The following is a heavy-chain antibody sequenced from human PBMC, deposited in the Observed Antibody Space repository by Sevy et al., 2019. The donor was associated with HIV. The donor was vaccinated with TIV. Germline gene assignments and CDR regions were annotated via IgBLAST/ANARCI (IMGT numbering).Heavy chain of an antibody. Sequence: GGSLRLSCAASGFTFSSYWMHWVRQAPGKGLVWVSRINSDGSSTSYADSVKGRFTISGDNAKNTLYLQMNSLRAEDTAVYYCARELMAGDFDYWGQGTLVTVSS. CDR1: GFTFSSYW. V-gene: IGHV3-74*01. CDR2: INSDGSST. D-gene: IGHD6-19*01. CDR3: ARELMAGDFDY. J-gene: IGHJ4*02.